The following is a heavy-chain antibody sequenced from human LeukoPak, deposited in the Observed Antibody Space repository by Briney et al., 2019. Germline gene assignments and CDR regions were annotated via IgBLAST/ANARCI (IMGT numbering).Heavy chain of an antibody. V-gene: IGHV4-59*01. CDR2: IYYSGST. D-gene: IGHD5-24*01. Sequence: PSETLSLTCTVSGGSISSYYWSWIRQPPGKGLEWIGYIYYSGSTNYNPSLKSRVTISIDPSKTQFTLRLNSVTAADTAVYFCARGEMATVFLWGQGTLVTVSS. J-gene: IGHJ4*02. CDR3: ARGEMATVFL. CDR1: GGSISSYY.